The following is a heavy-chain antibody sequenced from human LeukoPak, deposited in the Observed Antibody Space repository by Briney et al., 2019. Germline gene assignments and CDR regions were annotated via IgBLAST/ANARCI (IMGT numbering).Heavy chain of an antibody. J-gene: IGHJ5*02. D-gene: IGHD6-13*01. CDR3: ARHESPPRIAARRGWFDP. Sequence: SETLSLTCAVSGGSISSSNWWSWVRQPPGKGLEWIGEIYHSGSTNYNPSLKSRVTISVDKSKNQFSLKLSSVTAADTAVYYCARHESPPRIAARRGWFDPWGQGTLVTVSS. CDR2: IYHSGST. CDR1: GGSISSSNW. V-gene: IGHV4-4*02.